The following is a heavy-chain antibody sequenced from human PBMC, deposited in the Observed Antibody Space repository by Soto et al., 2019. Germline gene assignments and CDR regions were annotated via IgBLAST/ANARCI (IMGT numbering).Heavy chain of an antibody. CDR2: MYWDDDT. J-gene: IGHJ4*02. V-gene: IGHV2-5*02. CDR1: GFSLSTSGVG. Sequence: QITLKESGPTLVKPTQTLTLTSTFSGFSLSTSGVGVGWIRQPPGKALEWLAPMYWDDDTRYSPSLKSKLTIHEDSSKIQLVLTLTTMDPVDTATYYSAHSRSGSIYGDYEPITSFDYWGQGTLGTVSA. D-gene: IGHD4-17*01. CDR3: AHSRSGSIYGDYEPITSFDY.